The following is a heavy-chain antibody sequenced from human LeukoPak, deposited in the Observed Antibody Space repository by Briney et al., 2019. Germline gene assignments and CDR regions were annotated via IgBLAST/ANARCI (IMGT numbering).Heavy chain of an antibody. J-gene: IGHJ6*02. CDR3: ARHDSSGYYYYGMDV. D-gene: IGHD3-22*01. V-gene: IGHV4-59*08. Sequence: SETLSLTCTVSGGSISSYYWSWIRQPSGKGLEWIGYIYYSGSTNYNPSLKSRVTISVDTSKNQFSLKLSSVTAADTAVYYCARHDSSGYYYYGMDVWGQGTTVTVFS. CDR1: GGSISSYY. CDR2: IYYSGST.